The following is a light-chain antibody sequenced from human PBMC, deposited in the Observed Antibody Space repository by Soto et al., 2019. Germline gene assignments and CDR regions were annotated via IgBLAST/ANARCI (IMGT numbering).Light chain of an antibody. Sequence: QSAPTQPRSVSGSPGQSVTISCTGTSSDVGEYDYVSWYQQHPGKGPKLMIFDVSERPSGVPDRFSGSKTGNTASLTISGLQAEDEADYHCCSYAGSPYVFGTGTKLTVL. J-gene: IGLJ1*01. V-gene: IGLV2-11*01. CDR1: SSDVGEYDY. CDR2: DVS. CDR3: CSYAGSPYV.